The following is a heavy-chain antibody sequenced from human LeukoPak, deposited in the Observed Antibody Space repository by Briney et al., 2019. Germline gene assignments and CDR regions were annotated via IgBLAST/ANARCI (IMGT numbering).Heavy chain of an antibody. V-gene: IGHV3-30*18. CDR3: AKGGPKTYYYSGMDV. CDR2: ISYDGSNK. J-gene: IGHJ6*02. CDR1: GFTFSSYG. Sequence: PGRSLRLSCAASGFTFSSYGMHWVRQAPGKGLEWVAVISYDGSNKYYADSVKGRFTISRDNSRDTLYLQMDSLRDEDTAVYYCAKGGPKTYYYSGMDVWGQGTTVTVSS.